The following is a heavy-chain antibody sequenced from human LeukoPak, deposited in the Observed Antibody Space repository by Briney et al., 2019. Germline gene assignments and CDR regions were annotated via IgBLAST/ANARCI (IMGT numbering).Heavy chain of an antibody. D-gene: IGHD3-10*01. J-gene: IGHJ4*02. Sequence: ASVKVSCKASGYTFTSYDINWVRQATGQGLEWMGWMNPNSGNTGYAQKFQGRVTITRNTSISTAYMELSSLRSEDTAVYYYARVLYGSGSYYKPVDYWGQGTLVTVSS. V-gene: IGHV1-8*03. CDR3: ARVLYGSGSYYKPVDY. CDR2: MNPNSGNT. CDR1: GYTFTSYD.